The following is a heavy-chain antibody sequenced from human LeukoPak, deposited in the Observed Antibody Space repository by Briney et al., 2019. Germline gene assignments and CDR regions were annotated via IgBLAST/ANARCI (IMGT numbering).Heavy chain of an antibody. Sequence: PGGSLRLSCAASGFTFSSYAMSWVRQALGKGLEWVSAISGSGGSTYYADSVKGRFTISRDNSKNTLYLQMNSLRAEDTAVYYCAKGKGGATFCDYWGQGTLVTVSS. V-gene: IGHV3-23*01. J-gene: IGHJ4*02. CDR3: AKGKGGATFCDY. D-gene: IGHD1-26*01. CDR1: GFTFSSYA. CDR2: ISGSGGST.